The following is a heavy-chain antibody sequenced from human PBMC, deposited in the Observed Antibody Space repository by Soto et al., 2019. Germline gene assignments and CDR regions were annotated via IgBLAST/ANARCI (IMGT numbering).Heavy chain of an antibody. Sequence: ASVKVSCKASGYKFNNFAINWVRQAPGQGLEWMGWISVYTGNTNSEQKLHGRVTMTTDTSTSTAYMELRSLRSDDTAMYYCARDATGGGRYGVDVWGQGTTVTVSS. CDR2: ISVYTGNT. CDR3: ARDATGGGRYGVDV. CDR1: GYKFNNFA. D-gene: IGHD1-26*01. V-gene: IGHV1-18*01. J-gene: IGHJ6*02.